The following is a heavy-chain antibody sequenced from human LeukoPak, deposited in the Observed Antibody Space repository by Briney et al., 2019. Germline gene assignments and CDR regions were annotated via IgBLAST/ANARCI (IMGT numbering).Heavy chain of an antibody. Sequence: ASVKVSCKASGGTFSSYAISWVRQAPGQGLEWMGGIIPIFGTANYAQKFQGRVTITADESTSTAYMELSSLRSEDTAVYYCARDGAHMVTGYYYYMDVWGKGTTVTVSS. D-gene: IGHD5-18*01. CDR3: ARDGAHMVTGYYYYMDV. J-gene: IGHJ6*03. V-gene: IGHV1-69*13. CDR2: IIPIFGTA. CDR1: GGTFSSYA.